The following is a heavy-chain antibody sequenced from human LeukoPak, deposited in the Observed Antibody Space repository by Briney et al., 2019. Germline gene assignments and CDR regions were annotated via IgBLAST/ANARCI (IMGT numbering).Heavy chain of an antibody. J-gene: IGHJ3*02. CDR3: ATADRGAFDI. CDR2: MYSGGST. Sequence: GGSLRLSCAVSGFTVSSNYMSWVRQAPGKGLEWVSVMYSGGSTYYADSVKGRFTISRDNAKNSLYLQMNSLRVDDTAVYYCATADRGAFDIWGQGTMVIVSS. CDR1: GFTVSSNY. V-gene: IGHV3-53*01.